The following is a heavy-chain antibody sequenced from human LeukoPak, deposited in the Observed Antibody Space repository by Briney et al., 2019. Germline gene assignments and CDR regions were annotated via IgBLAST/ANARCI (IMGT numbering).Heavy chain of an antibody. CDR1: GGSISSSSYY. V-gene: IGHV4-39*01. D-gene: IGHD6-6*01. J-gene: IGHJ6*03. CDR3: ARGLSIAARRAYYYYMDV. CDR2: IYYSGST. Sequence: PSETPSLTCTVSGGSISSSSYYRGWIRQPPGKGLEWIGGIYYSGSTYYNPSLKSRVTISVDTSKNQFSLKLSSVTAADTAAYYCARGLSIAARRAYYYYMDVWGEGTTVTVSS.